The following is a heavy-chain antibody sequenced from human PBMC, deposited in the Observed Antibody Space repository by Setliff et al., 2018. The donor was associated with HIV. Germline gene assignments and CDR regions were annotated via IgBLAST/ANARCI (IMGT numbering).Heavy chain of an antibody. J-gene: IGHJ4*02. CDR2: INHSAFT. CDR3: ARRPGGITRARLDN. V-gene: IGHV4-34*01. D-gene: IGHD3-16*01. CDR1: GESFSRYY. Sequence: SETLSLTCAVYGESFSRYYFTWIRQAPGRGLEWIGEINHSAFTKYNPSLASRVTMSMDTSNNQFSLLLSSVTAADTAMYFCARRPGGITRARLDNWGQGTQVTVSS.